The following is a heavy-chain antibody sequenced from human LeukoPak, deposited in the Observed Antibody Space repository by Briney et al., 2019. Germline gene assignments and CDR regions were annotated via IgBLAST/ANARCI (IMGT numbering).Heavy chain of an antibody. CDR3: ARHLNNCGDDCYIFDY. J-gene: IGHJ4*02. V-gene: IGHV4-59*08. D-gene: IGHD2-21*01. CDR1: GASVTSDS. Sequence: PSETLSLTCGVSGASVTSDSWSWIRQPPGKQLESIGIIYNSVTTNYRPSPKSRVTISVDMSKNQFSLRVSSVTAEDTAVYYCARHLNNCGDDCYIFDYWGQGTLVTVFS. CDR2: IYNSVTT.